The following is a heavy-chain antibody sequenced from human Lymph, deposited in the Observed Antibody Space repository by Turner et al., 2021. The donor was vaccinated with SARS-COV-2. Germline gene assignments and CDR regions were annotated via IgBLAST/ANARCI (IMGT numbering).Heavy chain of an antibody. D-gene: IGHD2-2*01. CDR2: IITILAIA. CDR1: GGTFSSYA. CDR3: ARDSPYCSSTSCYDP. J-gene: IGHJ5*02. V-gene: IGHV1-69*10. Sequence: QVQLVQSRPEVKKPVSSVKVSCQASGGTFSSYAITWVRQAPGQGLEWMGGIITILAIANYAQKFQGRVTITADKSTSTAYMELSSLRSEDTAVYYCARDSPYCSSTSCYDPWGQGTLVTVSS.